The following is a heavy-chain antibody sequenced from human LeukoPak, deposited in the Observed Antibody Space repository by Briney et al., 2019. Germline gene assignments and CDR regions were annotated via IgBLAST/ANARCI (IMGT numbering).Heavy chain of an antibody. CDR1: GFTFSSYD. D-gene: IGHD3-9*01. CDR3: ARGNILTGYDC. Sequence: QPGGSLRLSCAASGFTFSSYDMHWVRQATGKGLEWVSAIGIAGDTYYSGSVKGRFTISRENAKNFLYLQMNSLRAGDTAVYYCARGNILTGYDCWGQGTLTTVSS. V-gene: IGHV3-13*04. CDR2: IGIAGDT. J-gene: IGHJ4*02.